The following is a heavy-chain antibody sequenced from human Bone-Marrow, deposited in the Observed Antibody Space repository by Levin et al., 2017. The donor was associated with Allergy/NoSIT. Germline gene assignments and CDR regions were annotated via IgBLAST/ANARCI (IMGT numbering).Heavy chain of an antibody. V-gene: IGHV5-51*01. CDR1: GYRFTTFW. CDR3: VRLDGYTQPYHYYYGLDV. Sequence: GESLKISCKGSGYRFTTFWIGWVRQMPGKGLEWMGIIFPGDSKTTYSPSFQGQVTISVDRSTSTAYLQWSSLKASDSAMYYCVRLDGYTQPYHYYYGLDVWGQGTAVTVSS. J-gene: IGHJ6*02. D-gene: IGHD5-18*01. CDR2: IFPGDSKT.